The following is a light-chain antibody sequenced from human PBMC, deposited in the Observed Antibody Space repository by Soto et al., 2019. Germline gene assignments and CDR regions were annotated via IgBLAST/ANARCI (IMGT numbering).Light chain of an antibody. CDR3: LQDYSFPRT. CDR1: QSISSY. V-gene: IGKV1-39*01. Sequence: DIQLTQSQYSLSASVGDRVTLTCLASQSISSYLNWYQQKPGKAPKLLIYAASTLQSGVPSRFSGSGSGTDCTLTISSLQPEDFATYYCLQDYSFPRTFGGGTKVDIK. J-gene: IGKJ4*01. CDR2: AAS.